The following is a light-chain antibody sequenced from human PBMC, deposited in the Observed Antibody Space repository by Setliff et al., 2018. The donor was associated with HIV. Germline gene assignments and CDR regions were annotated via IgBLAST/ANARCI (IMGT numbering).Light chain of an antibody. Sequence: QSVLTQPASVSGSPGQSITISCTGTSGDVGGYNFVSWYQQSPGKAPKLMIYEVSNLPSGVSNRFSGSKSGNTASLTISGLQAEDEADYYCSSYTGKSTNTYVFGTGTKVTVL. CDR3: SSYTGKSTNTYV. J-gene: IGLJ1*01. V-gene: IGLV2-14*01. CDR2: EVS. CDR1: SGDVGGYNF.